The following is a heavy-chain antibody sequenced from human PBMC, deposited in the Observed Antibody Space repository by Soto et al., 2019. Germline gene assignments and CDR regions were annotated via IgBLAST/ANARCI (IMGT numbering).Heavy chain of an antibody. J-gene: IGHJ4*02. Sequence: ASVKVSCKASGYTFTGYAMHWVRQAPGQRLEWMGWINAGNGNTKYSQKFQGRVTITRGTSASTAYMELGSLRSEDTAVYYCARAVAVAADFDYWGQGTLVTVSS. CDR2: INAGNGNT. CDR3: ARAVAVAADFDY. D-gene: IGHD6-19*01. CDR1: GYTFTGYA. V-gene: IGHV1-3*01.